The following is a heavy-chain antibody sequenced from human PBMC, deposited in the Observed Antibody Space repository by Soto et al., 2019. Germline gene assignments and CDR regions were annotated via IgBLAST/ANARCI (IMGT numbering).Heavy chain of an antibody. J-gene: IGHJ4*02. CDR3: ARGSKESYPGSRIFDF. D-gene: IGHD3-10*01. CDR2: IWYDGSNK. CDR1: GFTFSSYG. V-gene: IGHV3-33*01. Sequence: GGSLRLSCAASGFTFSSYGMHWVRQAPGKGLEWVAVIWYDGSNKYYADSVRGRFTISRDNSKNTLYLQMSSLRAEDSAVYYCARGSKESYPGSRIFDFWGRGTLVTVSS.